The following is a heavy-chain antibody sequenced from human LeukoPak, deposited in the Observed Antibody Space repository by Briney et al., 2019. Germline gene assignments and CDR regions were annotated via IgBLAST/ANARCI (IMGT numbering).Heavy chain of an antibody. V-gene: IGHV1-69*13. D-gene: IGHD5-18*01. CDR2: IIPIFGTA. CDR3: ARRQTGYTFPNWFDP. CDR1: GYTFTSYE. Sequence: GASVKVSCKASGYTFTSYEINWVRQAPGQGLEWMGGIIPIFGTANYAQKFQGRVTITADESTSTAYMELSSLRSEDTAVYYCARRQTGYTFPNWFDPWGQGTLVTDSS. J-gene: IGHJ5*02.